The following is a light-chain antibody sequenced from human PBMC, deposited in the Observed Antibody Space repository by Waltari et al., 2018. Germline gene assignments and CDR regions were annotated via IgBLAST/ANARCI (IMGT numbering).Light chain of an antibody. CDR2: GAV. J-gene: IGKJ2*01. CDR1: QSVRSN. V-gene: IGKV3-15*01. Sequence: EIVMTQSPGTLSVSPGERATLSSRASQSVRSNFAWYQQKPGQAPRVIIHGAVTRGTDVPARFSASGSGTEFTLTISSVQSEDFAVYYCQHYNNWPYTFGQGTKLEI. CDR3: QHYNNWPYT.